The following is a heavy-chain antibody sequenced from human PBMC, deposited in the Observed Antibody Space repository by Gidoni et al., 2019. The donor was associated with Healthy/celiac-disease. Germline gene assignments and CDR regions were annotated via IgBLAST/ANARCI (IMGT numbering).Heavy chain of an antibody. CDR2: IYYSGST. D-gene: IGHD3-10*01. CDR1: AGSISSTSHY. CDR3: ARPQTTMVRGVIGSMDV. Sequence: QLPLHESGPALVKPSATLSLTCTVTAGSISSTSHYWGWIRHPSGKGLEWIGRIYYSGSTYYNPSLKSRVTISVDTSKNQFALKLSSVTAADTAGYYCARPQTTMVRGVIGSMDVWGKGTTVTVSS. V-gene: IGHV4-39*01. J-gene: IGHJ6*03.